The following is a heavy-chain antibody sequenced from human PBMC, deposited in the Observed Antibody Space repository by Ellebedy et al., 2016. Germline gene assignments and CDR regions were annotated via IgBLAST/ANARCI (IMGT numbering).Heavy chain of an antibody. CDR1: GFTFSNAW. V-gene: IGHV3-15*01. CDR2: IKSKTDGGAA. Sequence: GGSLRLSCAASGFTFSNAWMNWVRQAPGKGLEWVGRIKSKTDGGAADYAAPVKGRFTISRDGSKNTLYLQMNSLKTEDTAVYFCTTVYRYNYDSVWGQGTPVTVSS. D-gene: IGHD5-18*01. J-gene: IGHJ4*02. CDR3: TTVYRYNYDSV.